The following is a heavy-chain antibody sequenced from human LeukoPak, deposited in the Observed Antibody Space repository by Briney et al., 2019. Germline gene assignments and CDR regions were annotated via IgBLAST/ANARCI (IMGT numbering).Heavy chain of an antibody. J-gene: IGHJ3*01. D-gene: IGHD6-6*01. Sequence: SETLSLTCTVSGGSISSYYWNWIRQPPGKGLEWIGYIYYSGSTNYNPSLKSRVTTLVDTSKNQFSLRLSSVTAVDTAVYYCAREYSSSSGRRAFDFWGQGTMVAVSS. CDR1: GGSISSYY. CDR2: IYYSGST. CDR3: AREYSSSSGRRAFDF. V-gene: IGHV4-59*08.